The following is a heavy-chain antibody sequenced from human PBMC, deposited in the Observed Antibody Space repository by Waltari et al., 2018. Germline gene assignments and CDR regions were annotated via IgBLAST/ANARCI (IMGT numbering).Heavy chain of an antibody. CDR3: TTYYYDSSGYYYHDY. D-gene: IGHD3-22*01. CDR2: MNPNSGNT. J-gene: IGHJ4*02. V-gene: IGHV1-8*01. Sequence: QVQLVQSGAEVKKPGASVKVSCKASGYTFTSYDINWVRQATGQGLEWMGWMNPNSGNTGYAQKFQGRVTMTRNTSRSTAYMELSSLRSEDTAVYYCTTYYYDSSGYYYHDYWGQGTLVTVSS. CDR1: GYTFTSYD.